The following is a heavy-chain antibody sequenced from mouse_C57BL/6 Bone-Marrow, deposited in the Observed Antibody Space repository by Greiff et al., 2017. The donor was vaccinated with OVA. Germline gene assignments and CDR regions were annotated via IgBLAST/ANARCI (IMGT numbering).Heavy chain of an antibody. V-gene: IGHV2-9*01. CDR3: AKLDGYYVY. D-gene: IGHD2-3*01. Sequence: VQRVESGPGLVAPSQSLSITCTVSGLSLTSYGVDWVRQPPGTGLEWLGVIRGGGSTNYNSAPMSRLSISKDNSKSQVFLKMNCLQTDDTAMYYCAKLDGYYVYWGQGTLVTVSA. CDR2: IRGGGST. CDR1: GLSLTSYG. J-gene: IGHJ3*01.